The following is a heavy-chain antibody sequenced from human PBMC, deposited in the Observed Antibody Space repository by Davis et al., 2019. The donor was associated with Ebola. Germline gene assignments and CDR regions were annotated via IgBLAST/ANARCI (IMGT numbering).Heavy chain of an antibody. Sequence: ASVKVSCKASGYTFTSYGISWVRQAPGQGLEWMGWISAYNGNTNYAQKLQGRVTMTTDTSTSTAYMELRSLRSDDTAVYYCARDLEYSSSFIHYYYGMDVWGQGTTVTVSS. D-gene: IGHD6-6*01. J-gene: IGHJ6*02. CDR2: ISAYNGNT. CDR1: GYTFTSYG. CDR3: ARDLEYSSSFIHYYYGMDV. V-gene: IGHV1-18*01.